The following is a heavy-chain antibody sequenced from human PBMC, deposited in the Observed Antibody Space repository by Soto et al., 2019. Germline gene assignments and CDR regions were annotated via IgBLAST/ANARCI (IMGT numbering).Heavy chain of an antibody. Sequence: QVQLQESGPGLVQPSQTLSLTCTVSGGSISSGGYYWSWIRQHPGTGLEWIGHISYSGRTYYSTSLKSRVTIPVDTSRTQFSLIVNSVTASDTAVYYCARGVLHWGQGTLVTVSS. V-gene: IGHV4-31*03. CDR2: ISYSGRT. CDR1: GGSISSGGYY. D-gene: IGHD3-16*01. J-gene: IGHJ4*01. CDR3: ARGVLH.